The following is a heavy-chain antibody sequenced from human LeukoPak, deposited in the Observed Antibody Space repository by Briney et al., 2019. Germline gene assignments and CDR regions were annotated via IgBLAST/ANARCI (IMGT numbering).Heavy chain of an antibody. V-gene: IGHV3-23*01. CDR1: GFTFSSYG. CDR2: IRVIGRST. CDR3: AKDARGYQVHRGAFDI. Sequence: GGSLRLSCVASGFTFSSYGMSWVRQAPGKGLEWVSTIRVIGRSTYYADSVKGRVTISRDNSENTLYMQMNSLRGEDTAIYFCAKDARGYQVHRGAFDIWGQGTMVTVSS. D-gene: IGHD3-10*01. J-gene: IGHJ3*02.